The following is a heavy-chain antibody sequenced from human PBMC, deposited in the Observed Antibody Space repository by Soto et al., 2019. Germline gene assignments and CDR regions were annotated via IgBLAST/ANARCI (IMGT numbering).Heavy chain of an antibody. J-gene: IGHJ3*02. CDR3: ATVLRYFDWLGPDAFDI. V-gene: IGHV1-69*02. CDR2: IIPILGIA. D-gene: IGHD3-9*01. Sequence: SVKVSCKASGGTFSSYTISWVRQAPGQGLECMGRIIPILGIANYAQKFQGRVTITADKSTSTAYMELSSLRSEDTAVYYCATVLRYFDWLGPDAFDIWGQGTMVTVSS. CDR1: GGTFSSYT.